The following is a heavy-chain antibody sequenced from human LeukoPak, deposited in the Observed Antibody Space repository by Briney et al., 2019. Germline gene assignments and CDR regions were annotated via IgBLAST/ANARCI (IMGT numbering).Heavy chain of an antibody. CDR3: ATVFLYYDSSGLRGEAFDI. CDR2: FDPEDGET. D-gene: IGHD3-22*01. Sequence: ASVKVSCKVSGYTLTELSMHWVRQAPGKGLEWMGGFDPEDGETIYAQKFQGRVTMTEDTSTDTAYMELSSLRSEDTAVYYCATVFLYYDSSGLRGEAFDIWGQGTMVTVSS. CDR1: GYTLTELS. V-gene: IGHV1-24*01. J-gene: IGHJ3*02.